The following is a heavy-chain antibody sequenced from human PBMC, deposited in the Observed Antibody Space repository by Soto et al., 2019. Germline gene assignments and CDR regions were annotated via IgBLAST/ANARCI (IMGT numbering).Heavy chain of an antibody. V-gene: IGHV1-69*12. Sequence: QVQLVQSGAEVKKPGSSVKVSCKASGGTFSSYAISWVRQSPGQGLEWMGGIIPIFGTADYAQKFQGRVTITADESTSTAYMELSSLRSEDTAVYYCASHYDSSGYYYRGLDYWGQGTLVTVSS. CDR3: ASHYDSSGYYYRGLDY. J-gene: IGHJ4*02. CDR1: GGTFSSYA. D-gene: IGHD3-22*01. CDR2: IIPIFGTA.